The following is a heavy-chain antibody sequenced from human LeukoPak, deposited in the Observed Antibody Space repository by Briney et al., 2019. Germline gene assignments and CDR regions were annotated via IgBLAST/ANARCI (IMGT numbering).Heavy chain of an antibody. V-gene: IGHV3-30*02. J-gene: IGHJ4*02. CDR2: IQFDGSDK. D-gene: IGHD6-13*01. CDR3: AKDPNYIAAAPPDY. Sequence: GGSLRLSCAASGFTFSNYGVHWVRQAPGKGLEWVAFIQFDGSDKFYADSVKGRFTISRDNSKNTLYLQMNSLRAEDTAVYYCAKDPNYIAAAPPDYWGQGTLVTVSS. CDR1: GFTFSNYG.